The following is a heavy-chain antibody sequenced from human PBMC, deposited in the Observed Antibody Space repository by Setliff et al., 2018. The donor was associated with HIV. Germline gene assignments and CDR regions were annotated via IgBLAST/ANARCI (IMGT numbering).Heavy chain of an antibody. CDR2: INYSGST. V-gene: IGHV4-59*01. Sequence: SETLSLTCPISGDSISTYYWNWIRQPPGKGLEWIGYINYSGSTNYNPSLKSRVTISLDTSKNQFSLNLRSVTAADTAVYYCARSPVRYCSSTTCSMFFDYWRQGTLVTVSS. D-gene: IGHD2-2*01. CDR1: GDSISTYY. J-gene: IGHJ4*02. CDR3: ARSPVRYCSSTTCSMFFDY.